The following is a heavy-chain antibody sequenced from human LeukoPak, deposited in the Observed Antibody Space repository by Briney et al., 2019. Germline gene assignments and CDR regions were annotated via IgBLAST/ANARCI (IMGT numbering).Heavy chain of an antibody. CDR2: IYHSGST. D-gene: IGHD6-19*01. CDR3: ARDSRGWSYYYYYMDV. V-gene: IGHV4-4*02. Sequence: SETLSLTCAVSGGSISSSNWWSWVRQPPGKGLEWIGEIYHSGSTNYNPSLKSRVTISVDKSKNQFSLKLSSVTAADTAVYYCARDSRGWSYYYYYMDVWGKGTTVTISS. CDR1: GGSISSSNW. J-gene: IGHJ6*03.